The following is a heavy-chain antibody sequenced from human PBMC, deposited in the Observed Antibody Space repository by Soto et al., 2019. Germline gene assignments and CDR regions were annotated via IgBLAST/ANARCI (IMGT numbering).Heavy chain of an antibody. CDR3: AKDSRGDPLNPFDY. V-gene: IGHV3-9*01. J-gene: IGHJ4*02. CDR1: GFTFDDYA. D-gene: IGHD4-17*01. Sequence: PWGSLRLSCAASGFTFDDYAMHWVRQAPGKGLEWVSGISWNSGSIGYADSVKGRFTISRDNAKNSLYLQMNSLRAEDTALYYCAKDSRGDPLNPFDYWGQGTLVTVSS. CDR2: ISWNSGSI.